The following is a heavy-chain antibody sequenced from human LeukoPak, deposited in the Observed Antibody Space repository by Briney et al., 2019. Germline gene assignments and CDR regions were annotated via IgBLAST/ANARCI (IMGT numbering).Heavy chain of an antibody. CDR1: GYTFTSYG. CDR2: ISAYNGNT. Sequence: ASVTVSCTASGYTFTSYGISWVRQAPGQGLAWMGWISAYNGNTNYAQKLQGRVTMTTDTSKSTAYMELRSLRSDDTAVYYCARVGIAAAGTPQGGSSYWGQGTLVTVSS. CDR3: ARVGIAAAGTPQGGSSY. V-gene: IGHV1-18*01. D-gene: IGHD6-13*01. J-gene: IGHJ4*02.